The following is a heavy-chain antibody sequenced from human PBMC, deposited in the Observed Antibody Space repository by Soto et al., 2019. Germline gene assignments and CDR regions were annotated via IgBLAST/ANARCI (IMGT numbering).Heavy chain of an antibody. D-gene: IGHD3-9*01. V-gene: IGHV4-34*01. Sequence: XTLSFPCSLYGGPPSGYYCSWIRQPPGKGLEWIGEINHSGSNNYNPSSNRRVTISVDTSKYQLCLKLSSVTPADTPVYYCARALSSIRYFDWLGLAYWGRGTLGTVSS. CDR1: GGPPSGYY. CDR2: INHSGSN. J-gene: IGHJ4*02. CDR3: ARALSSIRYFDWLGLAY.